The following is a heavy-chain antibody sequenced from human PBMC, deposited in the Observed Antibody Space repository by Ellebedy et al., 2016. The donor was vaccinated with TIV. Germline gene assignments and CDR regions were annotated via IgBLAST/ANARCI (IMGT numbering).Heavy chain of an antibody. Sequence: GESLKISCNGSGYDFANYWIGWVRQMPGKGLEWMAIVYPSNSDTRYSTSFVGQVTISADKSISTAYLQLDSLVASDTAMYYCAREEETGSSWFTYWGRGTLVTVSS. CDR1: GYDFANYW. D-gene: IGHD6-13*01. J-gene: IGHJ4*02. V-gene: IGHV5-51*01. CDR3: AREEETGSSWFTY. CDR2: VYPSNSDT.